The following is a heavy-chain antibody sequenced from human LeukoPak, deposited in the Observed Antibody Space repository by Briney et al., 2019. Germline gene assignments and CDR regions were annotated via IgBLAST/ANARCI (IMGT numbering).Heavy chain of an antibody. J-gene: IGHJ4*02. V-gene: IGHV3-30*18. Sequence: PGGSLRLSCAASGFTFSNYAMHWVRQAPGKGLEWVTVFSHDGTNKYYADSVKGRFTISRDNSKNTLYLQMDSLRAEDTAVYYCAKAFYGDYDLLDYWGQGALVTVSS. CDR3: AKAFYGDYDLLDY. CDR1: GFTFSNYA. CDR2: FSHDGTNK. D-gene: IGHD4-17*01.